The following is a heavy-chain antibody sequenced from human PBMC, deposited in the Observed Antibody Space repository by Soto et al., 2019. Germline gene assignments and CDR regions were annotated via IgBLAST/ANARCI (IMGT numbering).Heavy chain of an antibody. CDR3: ASGQGPDTPYSHGMDV. J-gene: IGHJ6*02. CDR1: GDSVSSNSAT. Sequence: QVQLQQSGPGLVKPSQTLSLTCAISGDSVSSNSATWNWVRQSPSRGLEWLGSTYYRSKWYNDYALSVKSRIIINSDTAKNQFSLQLNSVTPEDTAVYYCASGQGPDTPYSHGMDVWGQGTAVTVSS. D-gene: IGHD2-2*02. CDR2: TYYRSKWYN. V-gene: IGHV6-1*01.